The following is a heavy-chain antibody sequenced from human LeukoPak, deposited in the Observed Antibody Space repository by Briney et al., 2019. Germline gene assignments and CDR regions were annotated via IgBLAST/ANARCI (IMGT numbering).Heavy chain of an antibody. CDR2: INPNSGAT. D-gene: IGHD3-16*01. CDR3: ARLGKYYGWFDP. J-gene: IGHJ5*02. V-gene: IGHV1-2*02. Sequence: ASVKVSCKASGYMFSDYSLHWIRQTPGQGLEWMGWINPNSGATKYAQKFKDRVSMTRDTSLSTAYMDLSSLTSDDSALYYCARLGKYYGWFDPWGQGTLVTVSS. CDR1: GYMFSDYS.